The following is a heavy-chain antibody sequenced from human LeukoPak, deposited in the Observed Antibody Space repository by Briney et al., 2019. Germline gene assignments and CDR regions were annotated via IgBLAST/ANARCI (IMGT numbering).Heavy chain of an antibody. V-gene: IGHV1-69*01. CDR1: VGTFSSNA. D-gene: IGHD3-22*01. J-gene: IGHJ4*02. CDR3: ASIDYYDSSGYFDY. CDR2: IIPIFDTA. Sequence: SVKVSFKASVGTFSSNAISWVRQAPGQGREWLGGIIPIFDTANYEQKFKGRVTIIADESTSTVYMELRSLRAEDTAVYYCASIDYYDSSGYFDYWGQGTLVTVSS.